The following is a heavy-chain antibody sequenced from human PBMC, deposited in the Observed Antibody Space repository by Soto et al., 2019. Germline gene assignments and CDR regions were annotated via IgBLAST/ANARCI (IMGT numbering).Heavy chain of an antibody. Sequence: GASVKVSCKASGYTFTGYYMHWVRQAPGQGLEWMGWINLNSGGTNYAQKFQGWVTMTRDTSISTAYMELSRLRSDDTAVYYCAGDQGPIVPAAIDLVYYGMDVGGQGTTVTVSS. CDR2: INLNSGGT. V-gene: IGHV1-2*04. J-gene: IGHJ6*02. D-gene: IGHD2-2*02. CDR3: AGDQGPIVPAAIDLVYYGMDV. CDR1: GYTFTGYY.